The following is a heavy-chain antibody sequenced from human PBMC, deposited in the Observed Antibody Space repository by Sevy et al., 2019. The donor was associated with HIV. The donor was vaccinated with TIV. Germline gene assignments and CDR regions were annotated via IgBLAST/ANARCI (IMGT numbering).Heavy chain of an antibody. J-gene: IGHJ4*02. CDR1: GGSFSGYY. D-gene: IGHD2-2*01. V-gene: IGHV4-34*01. CDR3: ARAVSLGYCSSTSCYLGANAFDY. CDR2: INHSGST. Sequence: SETLSLTCAVYGGSFSGYYWSWIRQPPGKGLEWIGEINHSGSTNYNPSLKSRVTISVDTSKNQFSLKLSYVTAADTAVYYCARAVSLGYCSSTSCYLGANAFDYWGQGTLVTVSS.